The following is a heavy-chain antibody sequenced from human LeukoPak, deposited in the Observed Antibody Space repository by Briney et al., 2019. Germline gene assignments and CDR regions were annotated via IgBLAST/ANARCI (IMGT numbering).Heavy chain of an antibody. J-gene: IGHJ6*03. Sequence: SETLSLTCTASGGSIRSGGYYGSWIRQPGGKGLEWIGRIYTSGSTNYKPSLKSRVTISADTSKNQFSLKLSSVTAADTAVYYCARDLRYCSSTSCRADYYYYYMDVWGKGTTVTVSS. CDR3: ARDLRYCSSTSCRADYYYYYMDV. CDR1: GGSIRSGGYY. D-gene: IGHD2-2*01. V-gene: IGHV4-61*02. CDR2: IYTSGST.